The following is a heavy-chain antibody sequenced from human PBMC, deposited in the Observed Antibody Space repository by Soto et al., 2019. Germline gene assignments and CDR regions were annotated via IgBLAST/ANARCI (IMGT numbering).Heavy chain of an antibody. CDR2: ISYDGSNK. D-gene: IGHD3-10*01. CDR1: GFTFSSYA. CDR3: ADITMVRGGGDAFDI. V-gene: IGHV3-30-3*01. Sequence: ESGGGVVQPGRSLRLSCAASGFTFSSYAMHWVRQAPGKGLEWVAVISYDGSNKYYADSVKGRFTISRDNSKNTLYLQMNSLRAEDTAVYYCADITMVRGGGDAFDIWGQGTMVTVSS. J-gene: IGHJ3*02.